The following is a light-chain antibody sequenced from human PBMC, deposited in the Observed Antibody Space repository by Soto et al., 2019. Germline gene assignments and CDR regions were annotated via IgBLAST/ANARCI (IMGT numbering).Light chain of an antibody. Sequence: QSVLTQPASVTGSPGQSITISCTGTSSDVGGYNHVSWYQQYPGTAPKFIIYDDDKRPSGIPDRFSGSKSGTSATLGITGFQTGDEADYYCGSWDSSLSAYVFGTGTKVTVL. CDR1: SSDVGGYNH. CDR2: DDD. V-gene: IGLV1-51*01. J-gene: IGLJ1*01. CDR3: GSWDSSLSAYV.